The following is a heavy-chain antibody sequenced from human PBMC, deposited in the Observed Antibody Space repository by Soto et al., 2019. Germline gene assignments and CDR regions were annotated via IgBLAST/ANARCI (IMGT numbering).Heavy chain of an antibody. V-gene: IGHV3-74*01. J-gene: IGHJ3*02. D-gene: IGHD2-2*01. Sequence: EVQLVESGGGLVQPGGSLRLSCAASGFTFSSDWMHWVRQAPGKGLVWVSRINSDGISTSYADSEKVRFTISRDNAKKKLDLQMNSLIADETAVYYCERVVAGAFDIWGQGTMVTVSS. CDR1: GFTFSSDW. CDR3: ERVVAGAFDI. CDR2: INSDGIST.